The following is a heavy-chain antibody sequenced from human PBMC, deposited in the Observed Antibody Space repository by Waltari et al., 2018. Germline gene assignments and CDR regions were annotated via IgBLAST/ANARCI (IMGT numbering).Heavy chain of an antibody. Sequence: QVQLVQSGAEVKKPGASVEVSCKASGYTFTSYDINWVRQATGQGLEWMGWMNPNSGNTGYAQKFQGRVTMTRNTSISTAYMELSSLRSEDTAVYYCARQDYYYDSSGYYLDAFDIWGQGTMVTVSS. D-gene: IGHD3-22*01. CDR2: MNPNSGNT. CDR1: GYTFTSYD. J-gene: IGHJ3*02. V-gene: IGHV1-8*01. CDR3: ARQDYYYDSSGYYLDAFDI.